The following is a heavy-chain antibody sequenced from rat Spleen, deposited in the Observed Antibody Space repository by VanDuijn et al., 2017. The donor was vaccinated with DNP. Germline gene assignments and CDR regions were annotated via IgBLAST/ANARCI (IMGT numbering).Heavy chain of an antibody. V-gene: IGHV5-22*01. J-gene: IGHJ1*01. CDR3: ARGSGTYYWYFDF. CDR1: GFTFSDFY. D-gene: IGHD5-1*01. Sequence: EVQLVESGGGLVQPGRSMKLSCAASGFTFSDFYMAWVRQAPKKGLEWVASISYEGSPTYHGDSVKGRFTISRDDAKSTLYLQMNSLRSEDTATYYCARGSGTYYWYFDFWGPGTMVTVSS. CDR2: ISYEGSPT.